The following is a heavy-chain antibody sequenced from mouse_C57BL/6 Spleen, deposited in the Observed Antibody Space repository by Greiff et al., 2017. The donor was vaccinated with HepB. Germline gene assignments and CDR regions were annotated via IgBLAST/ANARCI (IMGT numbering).Heavy chain of an antibody. J-gene: IGHJ4*01. CDR1: GFTFSSYG. D-gene: IGHD1-1*01. V-gene: IGHV5-6*01. Sequence: EVQRVESGGDLVKPGGSLKLSCAASGFTFSSYGMSWVRQTPDKRLEWVATISSGGSYTYYPDSVKGRFTISRDNAKNTLYLQMSSLKSEDTAMYYCARHHHYYGSSYRAMDYWGQGTSVTVSS. CDR2: ISSGGSYT. CDR3: ARHHHYYGSSYRAMDY.